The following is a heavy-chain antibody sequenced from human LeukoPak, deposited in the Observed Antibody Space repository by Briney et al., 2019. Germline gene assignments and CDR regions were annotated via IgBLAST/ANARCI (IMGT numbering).Heavy chain of an antibody. CDR2: MSHDGSYK. J-gene: IGHJ4*02. V-gene: IGHV3-30-3*01. CDR1: GFSFGSYA. D-gene: IGHD2-21*01. Sequence: PGGSLRLSCAASGFSFGSYAMHWVRQAPGRGLEWVAVMSHDGSYKYYADSVKGRLTISRDNSKNTLYLQMNSLRAEDTAVYYCARSKIVVASGGDYWGQGALVTVSS. CDR3: ARSKIVVASGGDY.